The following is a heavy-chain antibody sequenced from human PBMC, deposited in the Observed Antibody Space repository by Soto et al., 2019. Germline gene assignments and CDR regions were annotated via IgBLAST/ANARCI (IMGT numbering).Heavy chain of an antibody. CDR1: GGSISSGGYY. D-gene: IGHD5-12*01. J-gene: IGHJ4*02. Sequence: QVQLQESGPGLVKPSQTLSLTCSVSGGSISSGGYYWSWIRQHPGKGLEWIGYIYYSGSTYYNPSLKSRVTISVDTSKNQFSLKLSSVTAADTAVYYCARVLGGARYGGYGVVDYWGQGTLVTVSS. CDR2: IYYSGST. V-gene: IGHV4-31*03. CDR3: ARVLGGARYGGYGVVDY.